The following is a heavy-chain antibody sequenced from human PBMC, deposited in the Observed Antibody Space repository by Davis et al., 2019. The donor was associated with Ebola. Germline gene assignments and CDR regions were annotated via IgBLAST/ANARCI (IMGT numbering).Heavy chain of an antibody. CDR3: ARDRLLSHDYIGGSYPSEY. CDR2: INPNSGGT. V-gene: IGHV1-2*06. J-gene: IGHJ4*02. D-gene: IGHD3-16*02. Sequence: ASVKVSCKPSGYNFKDYYMHWVRKAPAQGHEWMGRINPNSGGTNYAQKFLGRVTMTTDTSITTAYMEFGSLTSDDTAVYYCARDRLLSHDYIGGSYPSEYWGQGALVTVSS. CDR1: GYNFKDYY.